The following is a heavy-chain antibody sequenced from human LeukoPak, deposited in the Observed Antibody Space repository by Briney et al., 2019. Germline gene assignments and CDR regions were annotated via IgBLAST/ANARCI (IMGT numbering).Heavy chain of an antibody. J-gene: IGHJ3*02. D-gene: IGHD6-19*01. CDR1: GSVFTYYG. CDR3: ARDLVAVTGRGDTFDI. Sequence: ASVKVSCKASGSVFTYYGFSWVRQAAGQGLEWVGWISAYNGNSDCAQKFQSRVTMTTDKSTSTVYMELRSLTSDDTAVYYCARDLVAVTGRGDTFDIWGQGTMVTVSS. CDR2: ISAYNGNS. V-gene: IGHV1-18*01.